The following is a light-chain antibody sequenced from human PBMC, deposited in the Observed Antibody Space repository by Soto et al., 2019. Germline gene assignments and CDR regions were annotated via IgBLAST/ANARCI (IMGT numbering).Light chain of an antibody. V-gene: IGLV7-46*01. Sequence: QAVVTQEPSLTLSQGGPVPLTCGSSTGPVTSGHYPYWFQQKPGQAPRTLIYDTSNKHSWTPARFSGSLLGGKAALTLSGAQPEDEAEYYCLLSYSGAREVFGGGTKLTVL. CDR1: TGPVTSGHY. CDR2: DTS. J-gene: IGLJ2*01. CDR3: LLSYSGAREV.